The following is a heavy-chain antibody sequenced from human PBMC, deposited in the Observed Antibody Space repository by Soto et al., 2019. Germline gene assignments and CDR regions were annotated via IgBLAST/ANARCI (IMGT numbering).Heavy chain of an antibody. V-gene: IGHV4-59*01. Sequence: SETLSLTCTVSGGSISSYHWSWIRQPPGKGLEWIGYIYYSGSTNYNPSLKSRVTISVDTSKNQFSLKLSSVTAADTAVYYCATLPPRIEVRLLPIPTWGQGILVTVSS. J-gene: IGHJ4*02. D-gene: IGHD2-2*02. CDR2: IYYSGST. CDR1: GGSISSYH. CDR3: ATLPPRIEVRLLPIPT.